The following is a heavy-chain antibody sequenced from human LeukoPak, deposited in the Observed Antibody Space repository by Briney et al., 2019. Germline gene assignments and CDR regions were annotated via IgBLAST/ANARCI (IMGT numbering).Heavy chain of an antibody. V-gene: IGHV1-69*13. CDR1: GGTFSRYA. Sequence: SVKVSCKASGGTFSRYAISWLRQAPGQGLEWMGEIIPKFGKANYAQKFQGRVTITADEITSTAYMDLTSLRSEDTAAYYCARGEGGADYYYMDVWGKGTTVTVSS. CDR2: IIPKFGKA. CDR3: ARGEGGADYYYMDV. J-gene: IGHJ6*03. D-gene: IGHD1-26*01.